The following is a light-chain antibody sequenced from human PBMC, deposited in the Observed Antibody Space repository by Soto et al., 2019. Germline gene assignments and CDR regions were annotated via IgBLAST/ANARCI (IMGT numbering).Light chain of an antibody. CDR2: NDN. Sequence: QSVLTQPPSASGTPGQRVTISCSGSSSNIGSKSVNWYQQLPGTAPKVVIYNDNLRPSGVPDRFSGSKSGTSASLAISGLQSEDEADYYCAAWDDSLTGHVVFGGGTKLTVL. CDR1: SSNIGSKS. V-gene: IGLV1-44*01. CDR3: AAWDDSLTGHVV. J-gene: IGLJ2*01.